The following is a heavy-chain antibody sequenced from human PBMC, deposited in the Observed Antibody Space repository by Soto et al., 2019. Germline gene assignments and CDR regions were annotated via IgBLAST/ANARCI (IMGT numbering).Heavy chain of an antibody. V-gene: IGHV4-34*01. CDR3: ARGQVYYYYGMDV. CDR2: INHSGST. J-gene: IGHJ6*02. Sequence: QVQLQQWGAGLLKPSETLSLTCAVYGGSFIGYYWSWIRQPPGKGLEWIGEINHSGSTNYNPSLKSRVTISVDTSKNQFSLKLSSVTAADTAVYYCARGQVYYYYGMDVWGQGTTVTVSS. CDR1: GGSFIGYY.